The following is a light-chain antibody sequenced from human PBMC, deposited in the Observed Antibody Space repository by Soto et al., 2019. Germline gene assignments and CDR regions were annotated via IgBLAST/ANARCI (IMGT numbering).Light chain of an antibody. V-gene: IGKV2-30*01. CDR2: KVS. Sequence: DVVMTQSPLSLPVTLGQPASISCRSSQSLLYSDGNTYLNWFHQRPGQSPRRLIYKVSIRDSGVPDRLRGTGSGTDFTLSISSVEADDVGIYYCLQATPWPRTFGQGTRLDIK. CDR3: LQATPWPRT. J-gene: IGKJ1*01. CDR1: QSLLYSDGNTY.